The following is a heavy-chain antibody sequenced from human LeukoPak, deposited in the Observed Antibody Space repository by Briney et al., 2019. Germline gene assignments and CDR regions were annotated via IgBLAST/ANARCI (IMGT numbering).Heavy chain of an antibody. Sequence: SETLSLTCTVSGGSISSSSYYWGWIRQPPGKGLEWIGSIYHSGSTYYNPSLKSRVTISEDTSKNQFSLKLSFVTAAATAVYYCARDRAVTTVDYWGQGTLVTVSS. J-gene: IGHJ4*02. D-gene: IGHD4-17*01. CDR3: ARDRAVTTVDY. CDR2: IYHSGST. CDR1: GGSISSSSYY. V-gene: IGHV4-39*07.